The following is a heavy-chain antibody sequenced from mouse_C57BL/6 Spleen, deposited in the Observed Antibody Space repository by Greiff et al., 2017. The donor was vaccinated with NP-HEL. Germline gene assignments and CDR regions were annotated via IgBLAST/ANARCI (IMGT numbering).Heavy chain of an antibody. Sequence: VQLQQPGAELVMPGASVKLSCKASGYTFTSYWMHWVKQRPGQGLEWIGEIDPSDSYTNYNQKFKGKSTLTVDKSSSTAYMQLSSLTSEDSAVYYCARLGTGTLYYFDYWGQGTTLTVSS. CDR2: IDPSDSYT. J-gene: IGHJ2*01. CDR1: GYTFTSYW. CDR3: ARLGTGTLYYFDY. V-gene: IGHV1-69*01. D-gene: IGHD4-1*01.